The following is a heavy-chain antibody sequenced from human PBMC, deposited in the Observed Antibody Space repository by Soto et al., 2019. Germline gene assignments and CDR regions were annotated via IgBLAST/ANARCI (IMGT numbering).Heavy chain of an antibody. V-gene: IGHV3-30*18. D-gene: IGHD2-15*01. J-gene: IGHJ5*01. CDR1: GFSFRSYA. CDR3: AKEGQAHCSGGSCFSGWFDA. CDR2: TSYDGSKK. Sequence: QVQLVESGGGVVQPGKSLRLSCVASGFSFRSYAMHWVRQAPGQGLEWVAFTSYDGSKKDYAASVKGRFTVSRDNFENFLYLEMNSLRPEDTAVYYCAKEGQAHCSGGSCFSGWFDAWGHGTQVTVSS.